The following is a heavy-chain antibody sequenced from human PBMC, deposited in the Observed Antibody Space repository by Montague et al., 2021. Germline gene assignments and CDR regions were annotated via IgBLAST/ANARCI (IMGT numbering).Heavy chain of an antibody. Sequence: SETLSLTCSVSGASISSYAYYWTWIRQPAGRGLEWIGRVYKRGDTNTNPSLRSRLTLSVGTSKNHFSLTLTSVTAADTAVYFCARDSPVVEPWVGEHKGAFDIWGQGTMVTVSS. J-gene: IGHJ3*02. D-gene: IGHD3-10*01. V-gene: IGHV4-4*07. CDR1: GASISSYAYY. CDR3: ARDSPVVEPWVGEHKGAFDI. CDR2: VYKRGDT.